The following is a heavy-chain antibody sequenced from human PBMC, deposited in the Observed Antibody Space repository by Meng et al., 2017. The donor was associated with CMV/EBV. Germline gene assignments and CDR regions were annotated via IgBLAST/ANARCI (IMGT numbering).Heavy chain of an antibody. V-gene: IGHV5-51*01. CDR2: IYPDDSDT. J-gene: IGHJ6*02. D-gene: IGHD1-26*01. CDR1: GYSFITYW. CDR3: ARHRERLDYYYGMDV. Sequence: GGSLRLSCKGSGYSFITYWIGWVRQMPGKGLEWMGIIYPDDSDTRYSPSFQGQVSISADKSINTAYLQWSSLKASDTAMYYCARHRERLDYYYGMDVWGQGTTVTVSS.